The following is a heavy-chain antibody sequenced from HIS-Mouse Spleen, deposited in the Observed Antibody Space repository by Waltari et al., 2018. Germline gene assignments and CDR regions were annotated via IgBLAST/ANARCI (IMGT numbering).Heavy chain of an antibody. J-gene: IGHJ2*01. CDR1: GGSISSSSYY. D-gene: IGHD6-13*01. Sequence: QLQLQESGPGLVKPSETLSLTCTVSGGSISSSSYYWAWIRQPPGKGLGWIGSIYYRGNTYYNPSLKSRVTISVETSKNQFSLKLSAVTAADTAVYYGAREIPYSSSWYDWYFDLWGRGTLVTVSS. CDR3: AREIPYSSSWYDWYFDL. CDR2: IYYRGNT. V-gene: IGHV4-39*07.